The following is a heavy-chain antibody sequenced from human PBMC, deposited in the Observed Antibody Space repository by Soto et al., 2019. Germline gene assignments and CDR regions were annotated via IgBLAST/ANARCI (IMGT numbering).Heavy chain of an antibody. Sequence: PSETLSLTCAVSGYSISSSNWWGWIRQPPGKGLEWIGYIYYSGSTYYNPSLKSRVTMSVDTSKNQFSLKLSSVTAVDTAVYYCATQKAGHDYGDTQYYYYKDVWGKGTTVTVSS. CDR1: GYSISSSNW. V-gene: IGHV4-28*01. J-gene: IGHJ6*03. CDR2: IYYSGST. D-gene: IGHD4-17*01. CDR3: ATQKAGHDYGDTQYYYYKDV.